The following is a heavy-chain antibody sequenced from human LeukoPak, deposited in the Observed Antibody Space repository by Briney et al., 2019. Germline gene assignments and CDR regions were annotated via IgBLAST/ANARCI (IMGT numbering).Heavy chain of an antibody. CDR1: GYILTNFY. Sequence: ASVKVSCKASGYILTNFYIHWVRQAPGQGLEWMGWINPNSGGTSYAQKFQGWVTMTRDTSMNTIYMELSRLKSDDTAIYYCARGYSSFMLDTWGQGSLLTVSS. CDR2: INPNSGGT. J-gene: IGHJ5*02. V-gene: IGHV1-2*04. D-gene: IGHD6-6*01. CDR3: ARGYSSFMLDT.